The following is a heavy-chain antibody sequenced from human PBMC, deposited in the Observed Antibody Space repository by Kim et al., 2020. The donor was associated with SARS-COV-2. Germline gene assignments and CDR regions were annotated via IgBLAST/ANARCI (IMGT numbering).Heavy chain of an antibody. Sequence: GGSLRLSCAASGFTFTSYALSWVRQAPGKGLECVSAISGSGGSTDYADSVKGRFTISRDNSKNTLYLQMNSLRAEDTAVYYCAKDLGIRSIAARPGYWGQGTLVTVSS. D-gene: IGHD6-6*01. J-gene: IGHJ4*02. CDR1: GFTFTSYA. CDR2: ISGSGGST. CDR3: AKDLGIRSIAARPGY. V-gene: IGHV3-23*01.